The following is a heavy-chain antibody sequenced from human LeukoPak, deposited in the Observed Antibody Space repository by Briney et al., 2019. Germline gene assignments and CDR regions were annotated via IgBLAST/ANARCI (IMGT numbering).Heavy chain of an antibody. CDR3: AREPYYDFWSGYYYFDY. V-gene: IGHV1-18*01. CDR2: ISAYNGNT. D-gene: IGHD3-3*01. Sequence: ASVKVSCKASGYTFTSYGISWVRQAPGQGLEWMGWISAYNGNTNYAQKLQGRVTMTTDTSTSTAYMEPSSLRSEDTAVYYCAREPYYDFWSGYYYFDYWGQGTLVTVSS. CDR1: GYTFTSYG. J-gene: IGHJ4*02.